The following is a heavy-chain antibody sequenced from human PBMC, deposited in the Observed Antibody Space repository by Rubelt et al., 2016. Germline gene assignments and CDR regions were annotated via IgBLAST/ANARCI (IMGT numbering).Heavy chain of an antibody. V-gene: IGHV4-34*01. CDR1: GGSFSGYY. CDR2: INHSGST. Sequence: QVQLQQWGAGLLKPSETLSLTCAVYGGSFSGYYWSWIRQPPGKGLEWIGEINHSGSTNYNPSLKGRVTFSVDPSNNQFSLRWGSLTAADTAVYYCARGCRYYDFWSGYWRWFDPWGQGTLVTVSS. J-gene: IGHJ5*02. CDR3: ARGCRYYDFWSGYWRWFDP. D-gene: IGHD3-3*01.